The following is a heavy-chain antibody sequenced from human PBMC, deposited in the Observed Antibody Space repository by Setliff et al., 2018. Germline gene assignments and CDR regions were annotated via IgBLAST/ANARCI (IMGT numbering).Heavy chain of an antibody. CDR3: AREASGHSHGSH. D-gene: IGHD5-18*01. CDR1: GLTFNNYA. CDR2: IGGGGEYR. V-gene: IGHV3-23*01. J-gene: IGHJ4*02. Sequence: SLSLSCAASGLTFNNYAMSWIRQAPGKGLEWVSAIGGGGEYRYYVDSVKGRFTISRDNYKNTLYRDMSGLRADDTAIYYCAREASGHSHGSHWGPGTLVTAPQ.